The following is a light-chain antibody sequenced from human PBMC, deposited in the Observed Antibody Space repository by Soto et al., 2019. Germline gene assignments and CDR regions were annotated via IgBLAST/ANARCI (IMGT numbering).Light chain of an antibody. CDR1: QTVNSPY. V-gene: IGKV3D-20*02. CDR2: GAS. CDR3: QQRHMWPIT. Sequence: EIVLTQSPGTLSLSPGERGILSCRTSQTVNSPYLAWYQQKPGQAPRLLISGASTRATGIPPRFSGSGSGTDFTLTISSLEPEDSAVYYCQQRHMWPITFGQGTRLEIK. J-gene: IGKJ5*01.